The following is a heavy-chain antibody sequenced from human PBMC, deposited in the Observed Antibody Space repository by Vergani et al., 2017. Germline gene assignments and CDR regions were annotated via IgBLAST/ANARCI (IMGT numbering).Heavy chain of an antibody. CDR1: GGSISSSSYY. J-gene: IGHJ6*02. CDR3: ARHPARGILTGYYTDYGMDV. D-gene: IGHD3-9*01. Sequence: QLQLQESGPGLVKPSETLSLTCTVSGGSISSSSYYWGWIRQPPGKGLEWIGSIYHSGSTYYNPSLKSRVTISVDTSKNQFSLKLSSVTAADTAVYYCARHPARGILTGYYTDYGMDVWGQGTTVTVSS. V-gene: IGHV4-39*01. CDR2: IYHSGST.